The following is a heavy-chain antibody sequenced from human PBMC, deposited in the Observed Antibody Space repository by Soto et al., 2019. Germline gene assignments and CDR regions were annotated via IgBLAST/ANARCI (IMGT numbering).Heavy chain of an antibody. D-gene: IGHD4-17*01. CDR1: GYTFISYY. CDR2: INPSDGST. V-gene: IGHV1-46*01. J-gene: IGHJ4*02. Sequence: GASVKVSCKASGYTFISYYIHWVRQAPGQGLGWMGVINPSDGSTSYAQKFQGRVTMTRDTSTSTVYMELSSLRSDDTAVYFCARLATVTPPYYFDFWGQGTLVTVSS. CDR3: ARLATVTPPYYFDF.